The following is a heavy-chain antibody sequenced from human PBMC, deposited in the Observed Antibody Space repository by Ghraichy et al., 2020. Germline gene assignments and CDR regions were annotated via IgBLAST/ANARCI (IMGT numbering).Heavy chain of an antibody. CDR1: GFTFTTYY. J-gene: IGHJ4*02. V-gene: IGHV3-7*01. Sequence: GGSLRLSCAASGFTFTTYYMNWVRQAPGKGLEWVANIKQDGTEKYYVDSVKGRFTIARDNTKNSVYLQMNSLRAEDTALYFCARAPYYDSSGDYWGRGTLVIVAS. CDR3: ARAPYYDSSGDY. CDR2: IKQDGTEK. D-gene: IGHD3-22*01.